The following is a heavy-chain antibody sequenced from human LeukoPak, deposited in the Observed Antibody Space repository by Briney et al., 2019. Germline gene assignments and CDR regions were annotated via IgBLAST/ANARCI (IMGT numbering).Heavy chain of an antibody. CDR3: ARSSIAVASF. J-gene: IGHJ4*02. CDR1: GYTFTGYY. V-gene: IGHV1-18*04. Sequence: ASVKVSCKASGYTFTGYYMHWVRQAPGQGLEWMGWISAYNGDTKYAQKHQGRVTMTTDTSTSTAYMELRSLRSDDTAVYYCARSSIAVASFWGQGTLVTVSS. CDR2: ISAYNGDT. D-gene: IGHD6-13*01.